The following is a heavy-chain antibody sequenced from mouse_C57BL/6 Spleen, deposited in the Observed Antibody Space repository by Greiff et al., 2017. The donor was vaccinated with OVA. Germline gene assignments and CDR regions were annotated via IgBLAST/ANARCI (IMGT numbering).Heavy chain of an antibody. CDR1: GYSFTGYY. CDR2: INPSTGGT. CDR3: GREGSMVTTRRDYWDE. V-gene: IGHV1-42*01. D-gene: IGHD2-2*01. J-gene: IGHJ2*01. Sequence: EVQLQQSGPELVKPGASVKISCKASGYSFTGYYMNWVKQSPEKSLEWIGEINPSTGGTTYNQKFKAKATLTVDKSSSTAYMQLKSLTSEDSAVYYWGREGSMVTTRRDYWDEGGEGTTRTVAA.